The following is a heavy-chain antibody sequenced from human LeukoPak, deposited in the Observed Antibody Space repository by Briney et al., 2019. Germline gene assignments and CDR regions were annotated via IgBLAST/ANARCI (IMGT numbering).Heavy chain of an antibody. J-gene: IGHJ4*02. CDR3: TRGSYGDYEY. CDR1: RFTFSSYT. D-gene: IGHD4-17*01. V-gene: IGHV3-21*01. CDR2: IDPSSTYI. Sequence: GGSLRLSCSASRFTFSSYTMNWVRQAPGKGLELVSSIDPSSTYIYYADSVKARFTISRDNAQNSLYLQMNSLRAEDTAVYYCTRGSYGDYEYWGQGTLVTVSS.